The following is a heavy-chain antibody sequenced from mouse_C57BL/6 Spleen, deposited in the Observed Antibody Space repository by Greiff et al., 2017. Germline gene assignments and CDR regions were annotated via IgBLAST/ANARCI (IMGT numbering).Heavy chain of an antibody. CDR1: GYTFTSYW. D-gene: IGHD3-2*02. CDR3: ARRVRTAQALWFAY. Sequence: VQLQQPGAELVRPGSSVKLSCKASGYTFTSYWMDWVKQRPGQGLEWIGNIYPSDSETHYNQKFKDKATLTVDKSSSTAYMQLSSLTSEDSAVYYCARRVRTAQALWFAYWGQGTLVTVSA. CDR2: IYPSDSET. V-gene: IGHV1-61*01. J-gene: IGHJ3*01.